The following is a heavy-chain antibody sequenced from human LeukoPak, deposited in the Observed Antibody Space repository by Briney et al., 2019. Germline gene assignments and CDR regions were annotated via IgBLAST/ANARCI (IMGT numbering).Heavy chain of an antibody. CDR3: ARGAAYYYDSSGYSTDY. CDR2: IIPIFGTA. V-gene: IGHV1-69*13. D-gene: IGHD3-22*01. CDR1: GGTFSSYA. Sequence: SVKVSCKASGGTFSSYAVSWVRQAPGQGLEWMGGIIPIFGTANYAQKFQGRVTITADESTSTAYMELSSLRSEDTAVYYCARGAAYYYDSSGYSTDYWGQGTLVTVSS. J-gene: IGHJ4*02.